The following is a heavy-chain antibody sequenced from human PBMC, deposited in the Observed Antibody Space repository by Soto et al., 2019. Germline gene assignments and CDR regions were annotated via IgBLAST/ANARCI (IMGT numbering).Heavy chain of an antibody. V-gene: IGHV4-4*07. CDR2: IYVTGTT. J-gene: IGHJ5*02. Sequence: SETLSLTCSVSGGTISKSFWSWVRKPVGGGLEWMGRIYVTGTTDYNPSLRGRITMSVDVVKKTFSLRLTSVTAADTGVYYCVRDGSKTLRDWFDPWGQGLRVTVSS. CDR3: VRDGSKTLRDWFDP. CDR1: GGTISKSF.